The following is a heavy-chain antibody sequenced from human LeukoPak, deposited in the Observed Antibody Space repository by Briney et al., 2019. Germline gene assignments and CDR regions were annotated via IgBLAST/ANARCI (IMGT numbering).Heavy chain of an antibody. CDR1: GFTFSTYA. D-gene: IGHD2-15*01. Sequence: GGSLRLSCAASGFTFSTYAMSWVRQTPGKGLEWVAAISGSNPGTYHANSVKGRFTISRDNSKNTLHLQMSGLRAEDTARYYCAKAPVGHCSGAFCYHFDSWGQGKLVTVSS. CDR2: ISGSNPGT. V-gene: IGHV3-23*01. J-gene: IGHJ4*02. CDR3: AKAPVGHCSGAFCYHFDS.